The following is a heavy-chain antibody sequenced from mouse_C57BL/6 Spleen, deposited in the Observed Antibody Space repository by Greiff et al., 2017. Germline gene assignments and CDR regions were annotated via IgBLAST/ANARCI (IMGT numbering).Heavy chain of an antibody. V-gene: IGHV1-15*01. D-gene: IGHD1-3*01. Sequence: QVQLQQSGAELVRPGASVTLSCKASGYTFTDYEMHWVKQTPVHGLEWIGAIDPETGGTAYNQKFKGTAILTADKSSSTAYMELRSLTSEDSAVYYCTRAPISPWYFDVWGTGTTVTVSS. J-gene: IGHJ1*03. CDR1: GYTFTDYE. CDR3: TRAPISPWYFDV. CDR2: IDPETGGT.